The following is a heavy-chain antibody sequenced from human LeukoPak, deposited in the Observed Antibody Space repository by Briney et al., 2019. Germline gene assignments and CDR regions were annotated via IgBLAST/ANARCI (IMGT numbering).Heavy chain of an antibody. CDR2: IIPIFGSA. V-gene: IGHV1-69*13. D-gene: IGHD1-26*01. J-gene: IGHJ4*02. CDR3: ARDFYSGSYRYFDH. CDR1: GGTFSSYA. Sequence: ASVKVSCKASGGTFSSYAINWVRQAPGQGLEWIGGIIPIFGSANYAQKFQGRVTITADESTSTAYMELSSLRSEDTAVYYCARDFYSGSYRYFDHWGQGTLVTVSS.